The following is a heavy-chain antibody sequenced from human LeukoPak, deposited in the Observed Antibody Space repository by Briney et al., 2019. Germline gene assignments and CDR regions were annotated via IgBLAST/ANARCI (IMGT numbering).Heavy chain of an antibody. CDR1: GYTVTEIS. J-gene: IGHJ4*02. D-gene: IGHD6-19*01. Sequence: ASLKVSCKVSGYTVTEISIHWVRQTPGKGLEWMGGLGAENNKKVYAQKFQGRVTMTEDTSTDTAYMELSSLRSEDTAVYYCATAVAGPITFDYWGQGTLVTVSS. CDR2: LGAENNKK. CDR3: ATAVAGPITFDY. V-gene: IGHV1-24*01.